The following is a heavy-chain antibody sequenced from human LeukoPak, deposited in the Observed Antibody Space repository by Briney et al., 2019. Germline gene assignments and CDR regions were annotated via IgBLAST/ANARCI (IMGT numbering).Heavy chain of an antibody. CDR1: GSSFSGFD. CDR3: ARGLGWKVTTMGLFYMDV. CDR2: INEGGDT. V-gene: IGHV4-34*01. D-gene: IGHD4-11*01. J-gene: IGHJ6*03. Sequence: SETLSLTCAVYGSSFSGFDGSWVRQAPGKGLEWIGEINEGGDTKYNPSLKRRVTLSVDTSRNEFSLKISSVTAADTAVYYCARGLGWKVTTMGLFYMDVWGEGTTVTVSS.